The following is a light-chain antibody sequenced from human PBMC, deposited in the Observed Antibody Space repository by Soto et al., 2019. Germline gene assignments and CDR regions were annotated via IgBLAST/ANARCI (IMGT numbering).Light chain of an antibody. V-gene: IGKV1-12*01. CDR1: QDISNY. J-gene: IGKJ5*01. CDR3: QQANSFPPC. Sequence: DIQMTQSPSSLSASVGDRVTITCQASQDISNYLNWYQQKPGKAPKLLIYAASSLQSGVPSRFSGSGSGTDFTLTISSLQPEDFATYYCQQANSFPPCFGQGTRLEIK. CDR2: AAS.